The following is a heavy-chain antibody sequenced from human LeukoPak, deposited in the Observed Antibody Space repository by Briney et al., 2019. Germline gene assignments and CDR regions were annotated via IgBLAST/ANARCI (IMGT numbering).Heavy chain of an antibody. CDR1: GFTVSSNY. J-gene: IGHJ3*02. V-gene: IGHV3-53*01. CDR2: IYSGGST. Sequence: PGGSLRLSCAASGFTVSSNYMNWVRQAPGKGLEWVSVIYSGGSTFYADSVEGRFTISRDNSNNTLYLQMNSLRAEDTAMYYCAREYYDNSGGEDAFDIWGPGTMATVSS. D-gene: IGHD3-22*01. CDR3: AREYYDNSGGEDAFDI.